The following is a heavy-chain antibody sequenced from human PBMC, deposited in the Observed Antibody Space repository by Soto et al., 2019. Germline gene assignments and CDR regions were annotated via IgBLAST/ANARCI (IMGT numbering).Heavy chain of an antibody. CDR2: IYYSGST. CDR3: ASFSDPRIDY. Sequence: SETLSLTCTVSGGSISSSSYYWGWIRQPPGKGLEWIGSIYYSGSTYYNPSLKSRVTISVDTSKNQFSLKLSSVTAADTAVYYCASFSDPRIDYWGQGTLVTVSS. CDR1: GGSISSSSYY. D-gene: IGHD2-15*01. J-gene: IGHJ4*02. V-gene: IGHV4-39*01.